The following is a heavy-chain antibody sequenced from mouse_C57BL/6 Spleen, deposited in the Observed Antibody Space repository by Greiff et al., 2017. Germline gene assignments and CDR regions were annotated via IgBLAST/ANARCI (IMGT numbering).Heavy chain of an antibody. D-gene: IGHD1-1*01. V-gene: IGHV5-4*01. CDR3: ARDGPHGSSYWYFDV. CDR1: GFTFSSYA. CDR2: ISDGGSYT. Sequence: EVQLQESGGGLVKPGGSLKLSCAASGFTFSSYAMSWVRQTPEKRLEWVATISDGGSYTYYPDNVKGRFTISRDNAKNNLYLQMSHLKSEDTAMYYCARDGPHGSSYWYFDVWGTGTTVTVSS. J-gene: IGHJ1*03.